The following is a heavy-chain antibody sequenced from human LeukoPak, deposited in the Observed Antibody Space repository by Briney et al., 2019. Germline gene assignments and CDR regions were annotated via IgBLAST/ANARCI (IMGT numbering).Heavy chain of an antibody. V-gene: IGHV3-9*01. CDR1: GFTFDDYA. CDR2: ISWNSGSI. Sequence: GRSLRLSCAASGFTFDDYAMHWVRHAPGKGLEWVSRISWNSGSIGYADSVRGRFTISRDNAKNSLYLQMNSLRAEDTALYYCAKDKDYDSSGNWFDPWGQGTLVTVFS. D-gene: IGHD3-22*01. CDR3: AKDKDYDSSGNWFDP. J-gene: IGHJ5*02.